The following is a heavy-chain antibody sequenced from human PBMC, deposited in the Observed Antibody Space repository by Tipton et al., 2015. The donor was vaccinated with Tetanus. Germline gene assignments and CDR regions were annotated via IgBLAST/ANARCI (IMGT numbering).Heavy chain of an antibody. V-gene: IGHV4-59*01. CDR3: ARTTRRWLHPDY. J-gene: IGHJ4*02. CDR2: IFYNGRT. Sequence: TLSLTCNVSGHSMTDFYWSWIRQPPGKGLEWIAYIFYNGRTQSNPSLKSRVSISVDTAKNQFSLQLKSVTAADTAIYYCARTTRRWLHPDYWGPGTLVTVSS. CDR1: GHSMTDFY. D-gene: IGHD5-24*01.